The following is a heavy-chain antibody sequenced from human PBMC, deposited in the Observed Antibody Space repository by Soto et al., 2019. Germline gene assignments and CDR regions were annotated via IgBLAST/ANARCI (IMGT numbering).Heavy chain of an antibody. CDR3: AREGGSLNWFDP. J-gene: IGHJ5*02. CDR2: ISSSSSYI. V-gene: IGHV3-11*06. CDR1: GFTFSDYY. Sequence: PGGSLRLSCAASGFTFSDYYMSWIRQAPGKGLEWVSYISSSSSYIYYADSVKGRFTISRDNAKNSLYLQMNSLRDEDTAVYYCAREGGSLNWFDPWGQGTLVTVSS. D-gene: IGHD1-26*01.